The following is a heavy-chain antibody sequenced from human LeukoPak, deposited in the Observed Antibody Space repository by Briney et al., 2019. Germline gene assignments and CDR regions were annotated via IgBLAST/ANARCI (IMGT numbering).Heavy chain of an antibody. CDR3: AARYSSGWYDFDY. J-gene: IGHJ4*02. V-gene: IGHV4-59*01. D-gene: IGHD6-13*01. Sequence: SETLSLTCTVSGGSISSYYWSWIRQPPGKGLEWIGYIYYSGSTNYNPSLKSRVTISVDTSKNQFSLKLSSVTAADTAVYYCAARYSSGWYDFDYWGQGTLVTVSS. CDR2: IYYSGST. CDR1: GGSISSYY.